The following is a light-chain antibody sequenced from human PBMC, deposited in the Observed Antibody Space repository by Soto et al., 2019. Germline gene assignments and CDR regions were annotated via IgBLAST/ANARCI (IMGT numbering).Light chain of an antibody. Sequence: DIQMTQSPSTLSASVGDRVTITCRANQSVNSWLAWYQQKPGKAPNLLIYKASSLESGVPSRFSGSGSGTEFTLTISSLQPYDFATYYCQHYNIYPYTFGQGTKLEIK. J-gene: IGKJ2*01. CDR3: QHYNIYPYT. V-gene: IGKV1-5*03. CDR2: KAS. CDR1: QSVNSW.